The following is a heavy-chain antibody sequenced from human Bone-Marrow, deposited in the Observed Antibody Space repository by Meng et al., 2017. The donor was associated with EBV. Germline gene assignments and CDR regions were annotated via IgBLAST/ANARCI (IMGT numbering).Heavy chain of an antibody. CDR1: GGTFRNDA. CDR3: ASESGRGFTPDY. V-gene: IGHV1-69*01. CDR2: LIPMTGVA. D-gene: IGHD3-10*01. Sequence: LAHSGAEVKKPGSAVLVSCKASGGTFRNDAIRWVRQAPGQGLVWMGGLIPMTGVAHYAQKFQDRVSIIADESTSTHYLELSSLRSEDTAIYFCASESGRGFTPDYWGQGTLVTVSS. J-gene: IGHJ4*02.